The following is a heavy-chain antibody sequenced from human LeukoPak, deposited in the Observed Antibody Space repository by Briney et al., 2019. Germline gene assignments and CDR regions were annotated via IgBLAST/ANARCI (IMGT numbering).Heavy chain of an antibody. CDR2: FDPEDGET. Sequence: ASVKVSCKVSGYTLTELSMHWVRQAPGKGLEWMGGFDPEDGETIYAQKFQGRVTITEDTSTDTAYMELSSLRSEDTAVYYCASSLGYCSSTSCYWSWWEYYMDVWGKGTTVTVSS. D-gene: IGHD2-2*01. CDR3: ASSLGYCSSTSCYWSWWEYYMDV. CDR1: GYTLTELS. V-gene: IGHV1-24*01. J-gene: IGHJ6*03.